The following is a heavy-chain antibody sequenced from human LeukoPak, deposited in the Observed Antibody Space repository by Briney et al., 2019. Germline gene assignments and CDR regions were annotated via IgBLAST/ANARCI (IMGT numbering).Heavy chain of an antibody. J-gene: IGHJ4*02. Sequence: GGSLRLSCAASGFTFSSYGMHWVRQAPGKGLEWVAFIRYDGSNKYYADSVKGRFTISRDNSKNMLYLQMNSLRAEDTAVYYCAKDRVGFYYDSSGYYYTGFDYWGQGTLVTVSS. CDR2: IRYDGSNK. D-gene: IGHD3-22*01. CDR3: AKDRVGFYYDSSGYYYTGFDY. V-gene: IGHV3-30*02. CDR1: GFTFSSYG.